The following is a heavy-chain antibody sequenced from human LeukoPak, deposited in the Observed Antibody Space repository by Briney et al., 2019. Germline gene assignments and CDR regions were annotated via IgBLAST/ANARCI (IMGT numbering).Heavy chain of an antibody. V-gene: IGHV3-23*03. Sequence: GGSLRLSCAASGFTFSSYAMNWVPQAPGEGLEWVSVIYSGGGTYYADSVKGRFTISRDNSEDSLSLQMDRLRAEYTAFYYCVKDGPVLSFWGQGTLVTVSS. D-gene: IGHD4/OR15-4a*01. CDR1: GFTFSSYA. CDR2: IYSGGGT. CDR3: VKDGPVLSF. J-gene: IGHJ4*02.